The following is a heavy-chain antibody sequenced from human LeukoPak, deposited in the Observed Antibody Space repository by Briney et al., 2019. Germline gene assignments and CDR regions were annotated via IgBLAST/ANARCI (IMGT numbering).Heavy chain of an antibody. J-gene: IGHJ4*02. CDR3: VRGADTGYSSDS. V-gene: IGHV3-21*01. CDR2: ISGSSSYI. Sequence: PGGSLRLSCAASGFTFSGYDMNWVRQAPGKGLEWVSSISGSSSYIYYADSMKGRFTISRDNGKNSLYLQMNSLRAEDTAVYYCVRGADTGYSSDSWGQGTLVTVSS. CDR1: GFTFSGYD. D-gene: IGHD3-9*01.